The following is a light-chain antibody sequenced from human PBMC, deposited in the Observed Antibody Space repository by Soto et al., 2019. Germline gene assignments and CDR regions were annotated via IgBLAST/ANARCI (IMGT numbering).Light chain of an antibody. J-gene: IGLJ1*01. CDR3: GTWDSSLSAGV. CDR2: DNN. CDR1: NSNIGNNY. V-gene: IGLV1-51*01. Sequence: QSVLTQPPSVSATPGQTVTISCSGSNSNIGNNYVSWYQQLPGTAPKLLIYDNNKRPSEIPDRFPGSKSGPSATLGITGLQTGDEADYYCGTWDSSLSAGVFGTGTKVTVL.